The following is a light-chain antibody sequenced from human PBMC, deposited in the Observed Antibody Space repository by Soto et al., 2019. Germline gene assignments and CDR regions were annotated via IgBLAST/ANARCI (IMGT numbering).Light chain of an antibody. CDR2: GNS. CDR3: QSYDIRPSGNEV. J-gene: IGLJ2*01. CDR1: SSNIGAGYD. Sequence: QSVLTQPPSVSGAPGQRVTISCTGSSSNIGAGYDVHWYQQLPGTAPKLLIYGNSNRPSGVPDRFSVSKSGISASLAITGLQAEDEADYYCQSYDIRPSGNEVFGGGTQLTVL. V-gene: IGLV1-40*01.